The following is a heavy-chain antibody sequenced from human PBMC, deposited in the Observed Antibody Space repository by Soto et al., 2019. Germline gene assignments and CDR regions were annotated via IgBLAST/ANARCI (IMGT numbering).Heavy chain of an antibody. CDR2: IWNDGSGY. Sequence: QVQLVESGGGVVQPGGSLRLSCAASGFTFNNYGMHWVRQAPGKGLEWVAVIWNDGSGYYYANSVKGRFTISRDNSKNTPYLQMSSLRPEDTAVYFCARRQISPPTRGAAAARGGMDFWGQGTTVTVSS. CDR3: ARRQISPPTRGAAAARGGMDF. CDR1: GFTFNNYG. J-gene: IGHJ6*02. V-gene: IGHV3-33*01. D-gene: IGHD6-13*01.